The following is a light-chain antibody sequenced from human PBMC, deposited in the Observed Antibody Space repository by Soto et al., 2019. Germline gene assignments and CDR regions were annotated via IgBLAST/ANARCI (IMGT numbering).Light chain of an antibody. Sequence: EIVXXXSPGXXXLSPGERATXXXXXSQXVXXSYLAWYQQKPGQAPRLLIYDTSSRATGIPDRFSGSGSGTDFTLAISRLEPEDFAVYYCQQCGSSPSFGQGTKVELK. CDR2: DTS. CDR1: QXVXXSY. J-gene: IGKJ1*01. CDR3: QQCGSSPS. V-gene: IGKV3-20*01.